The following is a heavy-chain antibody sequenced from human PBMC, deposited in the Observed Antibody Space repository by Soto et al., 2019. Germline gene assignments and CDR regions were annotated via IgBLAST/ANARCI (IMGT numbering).Heavy chain of an antibody. V-gene: IGHV3-11*01. J-gene: IGHJ4*02. D-gene: IGHD6-19*01. CDR1: GFTFSDYY. CDR3: ARYRYSSAWIDGY. Sequence: QVQLVESGGGLVKPGGSLRLSCAASGFTFSDYYMSWIRQAPGKGLEWVSYISSSGYTIYYADSVKGRFTISRDNAKNTLDLQMNSLRAEDTAVDYCARYRYSSAWIDGYWGQGTLVTVSS. CDR2: ISSSGYTI.